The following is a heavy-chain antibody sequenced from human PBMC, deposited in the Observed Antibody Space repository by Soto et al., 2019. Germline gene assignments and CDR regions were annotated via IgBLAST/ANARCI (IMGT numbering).Heavy chain of an antibody. D-gene: IGHD5-18*01. J-gene: IGHJ3*02. V-gene: IGHV1-69*12. Sequence: QVQLVQSGAEVKKPGSSVKVSCKASGGTFSSYAISWVRQAPGQGLEWMGGIIPIFGTANYAQKFQGRVTITADESTSTAYMELSSLRSEDTAVYYCASPVDTAMVTGAPEAFDIWGQGTMVTVSS. CDR2: IIPIFGTA. CDR1: GGTFSSYA. CDR3: ASPVDTAMVTGAPEAFDI.